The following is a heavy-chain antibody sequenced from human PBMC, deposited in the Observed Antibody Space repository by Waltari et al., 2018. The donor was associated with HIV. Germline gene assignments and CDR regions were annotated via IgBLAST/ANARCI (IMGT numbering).Heavy chain of an antibody. CDR2: ISGSGGST. Sequence: EVQLLESGGGLVQPGGSLRLSCAASGFNFSSYAMSWVRQAPGKGLEWVSAISGSGGSTYYADSVKGRFTISRDNSKNTLYLQMNSLRAEDTAVYYCASYSSGYSYYFDYWGQGTLVTVSS. CDR3: ASYSSGYSYYFDY. CDR1: GFNFSSYA. J-gene: IGHJ4*02. D-gene: IGHD3-22*01. V-gene: IGHV3-23*01.